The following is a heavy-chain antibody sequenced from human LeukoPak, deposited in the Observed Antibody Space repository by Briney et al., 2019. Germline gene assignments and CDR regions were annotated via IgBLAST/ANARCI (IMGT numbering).Heavy chain of an antibody. Sequence: PGGSLRLSCAASGFTFSSYAMSWVRQAPGKGLEWVSAISGSGGTTYYADSVKGRFTISRDNSKNTLYLQMNSLRAEDTAVYYCAKDLPSVAVAGTFNWFDPWGQGTLVTVSS. V-gene: IGHV3-23*01. CDR2: ISGSGGTT. CDR1: GFTFSSYA. CDR3: AKDLPSVAVAGTFNWFDP. J-gene: IGHJ5*02. D-gene: IGHD6-19*01.